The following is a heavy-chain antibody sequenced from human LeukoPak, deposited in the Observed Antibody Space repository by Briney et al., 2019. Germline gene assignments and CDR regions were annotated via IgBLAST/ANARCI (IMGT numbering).Heavy chain of an antibody. CDR2: IYYTGRT. J-gene: IGHJ5*01. V-gene: IGHV4-59*08. CDR1: GGSISSYY. CDR3: ASGVAYSSAWSPLFDS. D-gene: IGHD6-19*01. Sequence: SETLSLTCTVSGGSISSYYWSWVRQSPGEGLEWIGYIYYTGRTNYSPSLKSRVTVSLDTSKNQLSLKLTSVTAADTAVYCCASGVAYSSAWSPLFDSWGQGTLVTVSS.